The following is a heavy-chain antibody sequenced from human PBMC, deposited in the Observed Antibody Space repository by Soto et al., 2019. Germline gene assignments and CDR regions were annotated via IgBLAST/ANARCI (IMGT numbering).Heavy chain of an antibody. Sequence: QITLKESGPTLVKPTQTLTLTCTFSGFSLSTSGVGVGWIRQPPGKALEWLALIYWDDDKRYSTSLESRLTITKDTSKNQVVLTMTNMDPVDTATYYCAHTMPPRILDHWCQGTLVTVSS. J-gene: IGHJ4*02. CDR3: AHTMPPRILDH. CDR1: GFSLSTSGVG. V-gene: IGHV2-5*02. D-gene: IGHD3-3*01. CDR2: IYWDDDK.